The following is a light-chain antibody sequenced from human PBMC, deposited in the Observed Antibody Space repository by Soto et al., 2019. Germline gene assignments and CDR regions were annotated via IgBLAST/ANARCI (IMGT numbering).Light chain of an antibody. CDR3: CSYTGSYSYV. Sequence: QSALTQPHSVSGSPGQSVTISCTGTSSDVGGYSYVSWYQQHPGKALELIIYDVTERPSGVPDRFSGSKSGNTASLTIFGLQAEDEADYYCCSYTGSYSYVFGIGTKVTVL. CDR2: DVT. V-gene: IGLV2-11*01. J-gene: IGLJ1*01. CDR1: SSDVGGYSY.